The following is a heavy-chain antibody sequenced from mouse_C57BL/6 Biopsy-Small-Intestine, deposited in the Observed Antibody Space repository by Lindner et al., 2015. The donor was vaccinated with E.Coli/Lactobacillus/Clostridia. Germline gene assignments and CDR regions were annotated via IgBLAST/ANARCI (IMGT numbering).Heavy chain of an antibody. CDR2: IDPENGDT. V-gene: IGHV14-4*01. J-gene: IGHJ3*01. CDR1: GFNIKDDY. Sequence: EVQLQESGAELVRPGASVKLSCTASGFNIKDDYMHWVKERPEQGLEWIGWIDPENGDTEYASRFQGKATITADTSSNTAYLQLSSLTSEDTAVYYCTTVGFAYWGQGTLVTVSA. CDR3: TTVGFAY.